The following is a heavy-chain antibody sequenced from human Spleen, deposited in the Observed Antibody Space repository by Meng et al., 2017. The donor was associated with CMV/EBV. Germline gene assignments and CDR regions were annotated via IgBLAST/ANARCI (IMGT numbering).Heavy chain of an antibody. Sequence: QVQLHQWGARLFEPSETLSLTCAVDGGSISSYYWSWIRQPAGKGLEWIGRIYTSGSTNYNPSLKSRVTMSVDTSKNQFSLKLSSVTAADTAVYYCARVRLGDSSGLQWYYFDYWGQGTLVTVSS. D-gene: IGHD3-22*01. CDR1: GGSISSYY. CDR3: ARVRLGDSSGLQWYYFDY. J-gene: IGHJ4*02. V-gene: IGHV4-59*10. CDR2: IYTSGST.